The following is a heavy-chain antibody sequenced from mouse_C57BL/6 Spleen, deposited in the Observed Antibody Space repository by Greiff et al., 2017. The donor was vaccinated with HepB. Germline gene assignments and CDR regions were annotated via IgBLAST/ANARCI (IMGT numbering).Heavy chain of an antibody. CDR3: ARSGERGYYFDY. CDR1: GYTFTSYW. Sequence: VQLQQPGAELVMPGASVKLSCKASGYTFTSYWMHWVKQRPGQGLEWIGEIDPSDSYTNYNQKFKGKSTLTVDKSSSTAYMQLSSLTSEDSAVYYCARSGERGYYFDYWGQGTTLTVSS. V-gene: IGHV1-69*01. CDR2: IDPSDSYT. J-gene: IGHJ2*01. D-gene: IGHD3-2*02.